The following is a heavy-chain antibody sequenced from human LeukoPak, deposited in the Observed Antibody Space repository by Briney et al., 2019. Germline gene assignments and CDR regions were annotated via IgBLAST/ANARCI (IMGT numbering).Heavy chain of an antibody. CDR2: IKQDGSEK. Sequence: PGGSLRLSCAASGFTFSSYAMHWVRQAPGKGLEWVANIKQDGSEKYYVDSVKGRFTISRDNAKNSLYLQMNSLRAEDTAVYYCARVRKTNPDDDFWSGYYYYYGMDVWGQGTTVTVSS. D-gene: IGHD3-3*01. V-gene: IGHV3-7*03. CDR1: GFTFSSYA. J-gene: IGHJ6*02. CDR3: ARVRKTNPDDDFWSGYYYYYGMDV.